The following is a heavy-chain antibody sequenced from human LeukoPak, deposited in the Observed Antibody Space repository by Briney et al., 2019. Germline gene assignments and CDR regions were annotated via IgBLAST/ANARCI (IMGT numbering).Heavy chain of an antibody. J-gene: IGHJ4*02. CDR1: GYSFTGYY. CDR3: ARDAGYPDFDF. D-gene: IGHD1-1*01. V-gene: IGHV1-2*02. Sequence: KPRASPYPSRKASGYSFTGYYMHWVRQAPGQGLEWMGWINPNSDGTKYAQKFQDRATMTRDTSISTAYMELSSLRSDDTAVYYCARDAGYPDFDFWGQGTLVTVSS. CDR2: INPNSDGT.